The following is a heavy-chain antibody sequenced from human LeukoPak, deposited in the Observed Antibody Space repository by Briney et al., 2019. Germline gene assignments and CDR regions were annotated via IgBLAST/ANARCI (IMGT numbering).Heavy chain of an antibody. J-gene: IGHJ4*02. CDR1: GGSFSGYY. V-gene: IGHV4-34*01. CDR2: INHSGST. D-gene: IGHD4-17*01. CDR3: ARAGDYGDYVGRYYFDY. Sequence: SETLSLTCAVYGGSFSGYYWRWIRQPPGKGREWIGEINHSGSTNYNPSLKSRVTISVDTSKNQFSLKLSSVTAADTAVYYCARAGDYGDYVGRYYFDYWGQGTLVTVSS.